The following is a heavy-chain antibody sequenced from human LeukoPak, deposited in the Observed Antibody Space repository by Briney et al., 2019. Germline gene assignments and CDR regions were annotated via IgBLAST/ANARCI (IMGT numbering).Heavy chain of an antibody. D-gene: IGHD3-10*01. V-gene: IGHV1-58*01. CDR2: IVVGSDNT. CDR1: GFTFTSSA. J-gene: IGHJ6*04. Sequence: ASVKVSCKASGFTFTSSAVQWVRQARGQRLEWIGWIVVGSDNTNYAQKFQERVTITRDMSTSTAYMELSSLRSEDTAVYYCAAADYYGSGSYYNSVYGMDVWGKGTTVTVSS. CDR3: AAADYYGSGSYYNSVYGMDV.